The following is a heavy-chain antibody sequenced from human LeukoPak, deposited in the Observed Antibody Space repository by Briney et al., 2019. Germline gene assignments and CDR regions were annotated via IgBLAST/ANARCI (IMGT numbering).Heavy chain of an antibody. CDR1: GFTLSSYA. CDR3: ARGNYYDVSGQDAYFDY. V-gene: IGHV3-23*01. CDR2: LGISGDYA. D-gene: IGHD3-22*01. J-gene: IGHJ4*02. Sequence: PGGSLRLSCVASGFTLSSYAVSWVRQAPGKGLQWVSSLGISGDYAWYAGSVKGRFTISRDNSKNTLYLQMSSLRAEDTAVYYCARGNYYDVSGQDAYFDYWGQGTLVTVSS.